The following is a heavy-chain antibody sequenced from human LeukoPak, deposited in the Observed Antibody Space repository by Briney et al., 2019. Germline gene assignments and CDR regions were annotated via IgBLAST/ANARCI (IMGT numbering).Heavy chain of an antibody. Sequence: SETLSLTCTVSGDSISSSNYYWGWIRQPPGKGLEWIGSIFYSGNTYYNPPLKSRVTISVDTSKNQFSLKVSSVTAADTAVYYCARRHMSNWEIDYWGQGTLVTVSS. V-gene: IGHV4-39*01. CDR2: IFYSGNT. CDR3: ARRHMSNWEIDY. J-gene: IGHJ4*02. CDR1: GDSISSSNYY. D-gene: IGHD1-1*01.